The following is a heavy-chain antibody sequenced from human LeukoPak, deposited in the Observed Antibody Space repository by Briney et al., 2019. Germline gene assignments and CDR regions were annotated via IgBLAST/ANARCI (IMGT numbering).Heavy chain of an antibody. CDR2: IYYSGST. CDR1: GGSISSSSYF. V-gene: IGHV4-39*01. J-gene: IGHJ6*02. D-gene: IGHD2-8*01. CDR3: ASHYCTNGVCYTPYYYGMDV. Sequence: SSETLSLTCTVSGGSISSSSYFWGWIRQPPGKGLEWIGSIYYSGSTYYNPSLKSRVTISVDTSKNQFSLKLSSVTAADTAVYYCASHYCTNGVCYTPYYYGMDVWGQGTTVTVSS.